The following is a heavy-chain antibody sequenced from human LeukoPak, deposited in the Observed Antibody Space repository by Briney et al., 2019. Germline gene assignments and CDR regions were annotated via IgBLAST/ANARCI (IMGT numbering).Heavy chain of an antibody. J-gene: IGHJ4*02. CDR2: IIPIFGRA. CDR3: ARDRQVRGYFDY. D-gene: IGHD3-10*01. V-gene: IGHV1-69*06. CDR1: GGTFISYA. Sequence: SVKVSCKASGGTFISYAISWVRQAPGQGLEWMGGIIPIFGRANYAQKFQGRVTIPSDKSTSTAYMELSSLRSEDTAVYYCARDRQVRGYFDYWGQGTLVTVSS.